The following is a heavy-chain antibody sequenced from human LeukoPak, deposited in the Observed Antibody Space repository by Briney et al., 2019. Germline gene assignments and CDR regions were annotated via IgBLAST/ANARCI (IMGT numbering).Heavy chain of an antibody. D-gene: IGHD1-26*01. CDR1: GGSISSYY. CDR2: IYYSGST. J-gene: IGHJ4*02. V-gene: IGHV4-59*01. CDR3: ARGRVGATTPFDY. Sequence: SETLSLTCTVSGGSISSYYWSWIRRPPGKGLEWIGYIYYSGSTNYNPSLKSRVTISVDTSKNQFSLKLSSVTAADTAVYYCARGRVGATTPFDYWGQGTLVTVSS.